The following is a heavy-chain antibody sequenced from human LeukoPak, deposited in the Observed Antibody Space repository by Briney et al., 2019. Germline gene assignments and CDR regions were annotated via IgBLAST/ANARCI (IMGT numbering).Heavy chain of an antibody. J-gene: IGHJ4*02. V-gene: IGHV3-30*03. CDR1: GFTFSSFG. D-gene: IGHD4-11*01. CDR3: ARGLVPGFLDY. CDR2: IAYDGSIK. Sequence: PGGSLRLSCAASGFTFSSFGMHWVRQAPGKGLEWVAVIAYDGSIKYYADSVKGRFTISRDNSENTLFLQMNSLRAEDTAVYYCARGLVPGFLDYWGQGTPVTVSS.